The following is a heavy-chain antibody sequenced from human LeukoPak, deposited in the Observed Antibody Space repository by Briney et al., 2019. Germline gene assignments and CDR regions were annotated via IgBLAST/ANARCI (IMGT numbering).Heavy chain of an antibody. D-gene: IGHD1-26*01. J-gene: IGHJ3*02. Sequence: GGSLRLYCAASGFAFSSCGIHWVHQAPGKGLEWVALISEDGSIKFYADSVKGRFTISGDNSKNTLYLQMNSLRAEDTAVYYCAKEVGARDAFDIWGQGTLVTVSP. V-gene: IGHV3-30*18. CDR1: GFAFSSCG. CDR3: AKEVGARDAFDI. CDR2: ISEDGSIK.